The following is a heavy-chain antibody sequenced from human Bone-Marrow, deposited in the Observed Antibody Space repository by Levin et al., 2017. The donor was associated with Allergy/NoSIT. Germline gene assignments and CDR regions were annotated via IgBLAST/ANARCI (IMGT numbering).Heavy chain of an antibody. V-gene: IGHV4-61*01. CDR3: ARVTKWSQYVPQPLYFDT. J-gene: IGHJ4*02. Sequence: SETLSLTCSVSASVSSGFYYWSWVRQPPGEGLQWIGHIYYSGTATYNPSLESRVTISIDTSKNQFSLGLNSVTAADTAVYYCARVTKWSQYVPQPLYFDTWGQGALVTVSS. D-gene: IGHD2-15*01. CDR1: ASVSSGFYY. CDR2: IYYSGTA.